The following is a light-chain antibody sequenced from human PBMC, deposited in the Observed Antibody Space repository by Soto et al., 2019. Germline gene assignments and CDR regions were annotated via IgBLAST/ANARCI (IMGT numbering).Light chain of an antibody. CDR1: QSFSSN. Sequence: MTQPPSTLSASLGGRVTLSCRASQSFSSNLAWYQHKPGQAPRLLIYGASTTATDVPPRFSGSGSGTEFTLTISNLQSEDFAVYYCQQYNDWPRTFGQGTRLENK. CDR2: GAS. CDR3: QQYNDWPRT. J-gene: IGKJ5*01. V-gene: IGKV3-15*01.